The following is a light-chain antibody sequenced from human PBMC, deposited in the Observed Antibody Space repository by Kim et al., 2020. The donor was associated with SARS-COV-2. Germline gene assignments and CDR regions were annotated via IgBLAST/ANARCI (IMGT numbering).Light chain of an antibody. V-gene: IGLV2-8*01. CDR2: EVT. CDR1: SSDLGTCNY. Sequence: PGPSVAISCSGTSSDLGTCNYVSWYQQHPGKAPKLMIFEVTKRPSGVPDRFSASMSGNTASLTISGLQPEDEADYYCTSHANNNYIFGTGTKVTVL. J-gene: IGLJ1*01. CDR3: TSHANNNYI.